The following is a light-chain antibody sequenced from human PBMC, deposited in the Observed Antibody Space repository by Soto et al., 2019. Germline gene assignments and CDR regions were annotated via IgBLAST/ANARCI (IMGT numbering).Light chain of an antibody. CDR3: QQYYSTPLT. V-gene: IGKV4-1*01. Sequence: DIVMTQSPDSLAVSLGERATINCKSSQSVLYSSNNKNYLAWYQQKPGQPPKLLIYWASTRESGVPDRFSGSGCGTEFTLTISSLQAEDVADYYCQQYYSTPLTFGGGTKVEIK. J-gene: IGKJ4*01. CDR1: QSVLYSSNNKNY. CDR2: WAS.